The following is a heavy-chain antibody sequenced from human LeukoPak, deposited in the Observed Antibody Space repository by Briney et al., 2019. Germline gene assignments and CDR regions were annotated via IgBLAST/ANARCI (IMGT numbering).Heavy chain of an antibody. CDR1: GFTFSSYA. J-gene: IGHJ4*02. V-gene: IGHV3-23*01. CDR3: AKLVWRASAYYFDY. D-gene: IGHD3-3*01. CDR2: VSESGSNT. Sequence: GGSLRLSCAASGFTFSSYAMSWVRQAPGKGREWVSAVSESGSNTYYADSVKDRFTIPRDNSKNTLYLQMNGLTAEDTAIYYCAKLVWRASAYYFDYWGQGTLVTVSS.